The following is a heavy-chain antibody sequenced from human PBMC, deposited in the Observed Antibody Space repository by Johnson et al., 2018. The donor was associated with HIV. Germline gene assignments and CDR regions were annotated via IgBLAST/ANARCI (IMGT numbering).Heavy chain of an antibody. D-gene: IGHD3-22*01. V-gene: IGHV3-23*04. J-gene: IGHJ3*02. CDR2: ISGSGGST. CDR1: GFTFSDSS. CDR3: AREVNAFDI. Sequence: VQLVESGGGVVQPGGSLRLSCAASGFTFSDSSMNWIRQAPGKGLEWISGISGSGGSTFYTDSAKGRFTISRDNNKDTLYLQMNSLRAEDTAVYYCAREVNAFDIWGQGTVVTVSS.